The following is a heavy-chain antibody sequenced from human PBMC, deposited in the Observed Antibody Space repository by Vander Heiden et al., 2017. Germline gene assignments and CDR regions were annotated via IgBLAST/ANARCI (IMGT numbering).Heavy chain of an antibody. D-gene: IGHD1-26*01. CDR3: TTDRPGWELHG. CDR1: GFTFSNAW. CDR2: IKRKTDGGTT. Sequence: EVHLLDPGGVLVNPGGSLRLSCAASGFTFSNAWMRWLRQAPGKGLEWVGRIKRKTDGGTTDYAAPVKGRLTISRDDSRNTLYLQMNSLKTEDTAVYYCTTDRPGWELHGWGQGTLVTVSS. J-gene: IGHJ4*02. V-gene: IGHV3-15*01.